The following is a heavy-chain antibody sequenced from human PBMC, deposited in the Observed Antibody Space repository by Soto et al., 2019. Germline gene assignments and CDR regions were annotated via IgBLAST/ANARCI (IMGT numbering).Heavy chain of an antibody. D-gene: IGHD4-4*01. CDR1: GFSLSTSGVG. CDR3: ARRPRYSNYVDY. V-gene: IGHV2-5*01. Sequence: QITLKESGPTLVKPTQTLTLTCTFSGFSLSTSGVGVGWIRQPPGKALEWLALIYWYDDKHYSPSLKSRLTIAKDTSKNQVVLNMTNMDPVDTATYFCARRPRYSNYVDYWGQGTLVTVSS. J-gene: IGHJ4*02. CDR2: IYWYDDK.